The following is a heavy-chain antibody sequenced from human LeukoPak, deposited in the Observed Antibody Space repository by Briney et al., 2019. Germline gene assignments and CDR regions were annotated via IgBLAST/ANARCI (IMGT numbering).Heavy chain of an antibody. J-gene: IGHJ3*02. CDR1: GFTFTTSA. CDR3: AAVPNANAWYWDDAFDI. CDR2: IVVGSGNT. Sequence: SVKVSCKASGFTFTTSAVQWVRQARGQRLEWIGRIVVGSGNTDHAQKFQGRLTITRDISTSTAYMELSSLTSDDTAVYYCAAVPNANAWYWDDAFDIWSQGTMVTVSS. V-gene: IGHV1-58*01. D-gene: IGHD2-8*02.